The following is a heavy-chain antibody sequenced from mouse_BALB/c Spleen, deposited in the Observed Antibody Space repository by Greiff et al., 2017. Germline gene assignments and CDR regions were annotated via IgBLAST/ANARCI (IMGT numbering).Heavy chain of an antibody. CDR1: GFSLTSYG. V-gene: IGHV2-5-1*01. Sequence: VQLQESGPSLVQPSQSLSITCTVSGFSLTSYGVHWVRQSPGKGLEWLGVIWRGGSTDYNAAFMSRLSITKDNSKSQVFFKMNSLQADDTAIYYCAKEGNAGYFDVWGAGTTVTVSS. CDR3: AKEGNAGYFDV. J-gene: IGHJ1*01. CDR2: IWRGGST.